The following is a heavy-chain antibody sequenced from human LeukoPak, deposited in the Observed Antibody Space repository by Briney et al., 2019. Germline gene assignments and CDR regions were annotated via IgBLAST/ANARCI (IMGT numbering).Heavy chain of an antibody. D-gene: IGHD3-10*01. J-gene: IGHJ3*02. V-gene: IGHV3-43*02. CDR3: AKLTVVRGVINAFDI. CDR1: GFTFYDYA. Sequence: GGSLRLSCAASGFTFYDYAMHWVRHAAGKGLGWFSLFSGDGGSTYYADSVKVRFTISRDNSKNSLYLQMNSLRTEDTALYYCAKLTVVRGVINAFDIWGQGTMVTVSS. CDR2: FSGDGGST.